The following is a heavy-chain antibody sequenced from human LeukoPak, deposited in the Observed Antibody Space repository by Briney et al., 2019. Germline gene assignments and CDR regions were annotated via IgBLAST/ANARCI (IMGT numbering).Heavy chain of an antibody. V-gene: IGHV3-48*03. D-gene: IGHD3-16*01. Sequence: GGSLRLSCAASGFTFSSFDMNWIRQAPGKGLEWVSYVSASGSTVYYADFVKGRFTISRDNTKNSLYLQMNSLGAEDTAVYYCARNTWGLFGYWGQGTLVTVSS. CDR1: GFTFSSFD. CDR3: ARNTWGLFGY. CDR2: VSASGSTV. J-gene: IGHJ4*02.